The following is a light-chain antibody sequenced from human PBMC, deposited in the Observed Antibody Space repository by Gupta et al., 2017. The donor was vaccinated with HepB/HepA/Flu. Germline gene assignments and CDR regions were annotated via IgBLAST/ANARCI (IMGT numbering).Light chain of an antibody. CDR1: NSNIGSNS. J-gene: IGLJ3*02. V-gene: IGLV1-44*01. CDR3: AAWDGSLNGWV. CDR2: SNN. Sequence: QSVLTQSPSASGTPGQSVPISCSGSNSNIGSNSVNWYQQLPGTAPKLLMYSNNQRPSGVPDRFSGSKSGTSASLAISGLQSEDEADYYCAAWDGSLNGWVFGGGTKLTVL.